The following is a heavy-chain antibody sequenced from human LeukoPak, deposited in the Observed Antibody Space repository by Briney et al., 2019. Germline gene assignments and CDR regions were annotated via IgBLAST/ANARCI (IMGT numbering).Heavy chain of an antibody. CDR2: INPNSGDM. D-gene: IGHD6-19*01. V-gene: IGHV1-2*02. CDR1: GYTFTDHY. CDR3: ARLYPSIPVAGSGNCFDS. J-gene: IGHJ4*02. Sequence: ASLKVSCKASGYTFTDHYMHWVRQAPGQGLEHMGWINPNSGDMKYAQKFQGRVTMARDTSINTAYMELRSLRSDDTAVYYRARLYPSIPVAGSGNCFDSWGQGTLVTVSS.